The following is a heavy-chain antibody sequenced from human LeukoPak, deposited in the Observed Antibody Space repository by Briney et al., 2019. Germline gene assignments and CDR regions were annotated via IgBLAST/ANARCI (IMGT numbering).Heavy chain of an antibody. Sequence: PSQTLSLTCTVSGGSISSGGYYWSWIRQPPGKGLEWIGYIYHSGSTYYNPSLKSRVTISVDRSKNQFSLKLSSVTAADTAVYYCARDRYCSSTSCYGWFDPWGQGTLVTVSS. D-gene: IGHD2-2*01. CDR1: GGSISSGGYY. CDR2: IYHSGST. CDR3: ARDRYCSSTSCYGWFDP. J-gene: IGHJ5*02. V-gene: IGHV4-30-2*01.